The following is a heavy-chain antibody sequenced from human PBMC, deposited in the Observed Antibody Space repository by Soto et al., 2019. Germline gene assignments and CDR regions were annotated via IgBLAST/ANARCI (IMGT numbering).Heavy chain of an antibody. V-gene: IGHV3-30-3*01. CDR2: ISSDGSIK. D-gene: IGHD5-18*01. J-gene: IGHJ4*02. CDR1: GFTFSTAA. CDR3: ARARGFSYGSRFDS. Sequence: GGSLRLCCAASGFTFSTAAMHWVRQAPGKGLEWVALISSDGSIKYYAGFVKGRFTISRDSSKNAVFLQMNSLKADDTAVYFCARARGFSYGSRFDSWGQGTLVTVSS.